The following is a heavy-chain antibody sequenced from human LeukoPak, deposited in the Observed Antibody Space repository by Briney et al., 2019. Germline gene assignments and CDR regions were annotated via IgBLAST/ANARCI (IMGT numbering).Heavy chain of an antibody. J-gene: IGHJ3*02. CDR3: ATSSGNYDSSGYSYAFDI. D-gene: IGHD3-22*01. V-gene: IGHV1-24*01. CDR2: FDPEDGET. CDR1: GYTLTELS. Sequence: ASPKVSSKLSGYTLTELSMHWVPQAPGKGLEWMGGFDPEDGETIYAQKFQGRVTMTEDTSTDTAYMELSSLRSEDTAVYYCATSSGNYDSSGYSYAFDIWGQGTMVTVSS.